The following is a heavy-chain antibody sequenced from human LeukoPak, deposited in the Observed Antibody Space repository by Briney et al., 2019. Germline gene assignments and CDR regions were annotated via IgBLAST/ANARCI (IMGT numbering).Heavy chain of an antibody. CDR1: GYSFTNYW. D-gene: IGHD5-24*01. CDR3: ARHTESVEMVPNDAFDI. Sequence: GESLKISCKGSGYSFTNYWIGWVRQMPGKGLEWMGIIYPGDSDTRYSPSFQGQVTISADKSISTAYLQWSSLKASDTAMYYCARHTESVEMVPNDAFDIWGQGTMVTVSS. V-gene: IGHV5-51*01. J-gene: IGHJ3*02. CDR2: IYPGDSDT.